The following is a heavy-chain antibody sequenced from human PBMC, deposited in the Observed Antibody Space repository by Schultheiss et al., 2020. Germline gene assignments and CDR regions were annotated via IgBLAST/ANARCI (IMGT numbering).Heavy chain of an antibody. J-gene: IGHJ6*02. CDR1: GGSISSGGYS. CDR2: IYYSGST. V-gene: IGHV4-61*08. D-gene: IGHD2/OR15-2a*01. CDR3: ARGPGRRINYYYYGMDV. Sequence: SETLSLTCAVSGGSISSGGYSWSWIRQPPGKGLEWIGYIYYSGSTNYNPSLKSRVTISVDTSKNQFSLKLSSVTAADTAVYYCARGPGRRINYYYYGMDVWGQGTTVTVSS.